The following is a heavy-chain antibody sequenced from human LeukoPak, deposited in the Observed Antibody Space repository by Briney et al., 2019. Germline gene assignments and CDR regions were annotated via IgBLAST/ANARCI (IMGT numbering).Heavy chain of an antibody. J-gene: IGHJ4*02. CDR2: ISGSGGST. CDR3: AKEMGSSWRKTAFDY. D-gene: IGHD6-13*01. Sequence: GGSLRLSCTASGFTFSSYAMSWVRQAPGKGLEWVSAISGSGGSTYYADSVKGRFTISRDNSKNTLYLQMNSLRAEDTAVYYCAKEMGSSWRKTAFDYWGQGTLVTVSS. CDR1: GFTFSSYA. V-gene: IGHV3-23*01.